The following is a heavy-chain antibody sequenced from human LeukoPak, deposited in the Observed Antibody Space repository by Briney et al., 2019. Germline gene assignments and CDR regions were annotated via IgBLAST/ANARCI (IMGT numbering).Heavy chain of an antibody. V-gene: IGHV3-64*01. Sequence: GGYLRLSCAAAGFTFSSYAMHWVRQAPGKGLEYVAAISCNGGSTYYANSVKGRFTISRDNSKNTLYLQMGSLRAEDMAVYYCARASSSSWYYSLPYYYGMDVWGQGTTVTVSS. CDR1: GFTFSSYA. CDR2: ISCNGGST. CDR3: ARASSSSWYYSLPYYYGMDV. J-gene: IGHJ6*02. D-gene: IGHD6-13*01.